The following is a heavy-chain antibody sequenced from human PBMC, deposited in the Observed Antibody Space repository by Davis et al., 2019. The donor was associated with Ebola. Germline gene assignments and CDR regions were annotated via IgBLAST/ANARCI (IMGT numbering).Heavy chain of an antibody. D-gene: IGHD1-26*01. CDR1: GFTFSSYS. Sequence: GESLKISCAASGFTFSSYSMNWVRQAPGKGLEWVSSISSSSSYIYYADSVKGRFTISRDNAKNSLYLQMNSLRAEDTAVYYCARGPPRTELLNDAFDIWGQGTMVTVSS. V-gene: IGHV3-21*01. CDR3: ARGPPRTELLNDAFDI. J-gene: IGHJ3*02. CDR2: ISSSSSYI.